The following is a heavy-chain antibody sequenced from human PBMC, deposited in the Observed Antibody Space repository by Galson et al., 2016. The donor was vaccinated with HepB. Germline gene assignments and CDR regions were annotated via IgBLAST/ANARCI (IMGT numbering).Heavy chain of an antibody. J-gene: IGHJ4*02. CDR3: VKSDLRGSGSHYNLREYYFDH. Sequence: SLRLSCAASGFTFSSYAMSWVRQAPGRGLEWVSDISGSGGTTYFADSVKGRFTISRDNPKYTLYLQMNSLRVEDTAVYYCVKSDLRGSGSHYNLREYYFDHWGRGTLVTVSS. D-gene: IGHD3-10*01. V-gene: IGHV3-23*01. CDR1: GFTFSSYA. CDR2: ISGSGGTT.